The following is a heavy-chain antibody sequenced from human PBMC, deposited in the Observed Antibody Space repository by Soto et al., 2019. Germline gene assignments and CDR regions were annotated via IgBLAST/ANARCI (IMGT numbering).Heavy chain of an antibody. CDR2: IDPSDSQT. Sequence: GESLKIACKGSGYSFAGYWVTWVRQKPGKGLEWMGRIDPSDSQTYYSPSFRGHVTISVTKSITTVFLQWSSLRASDTAMYYCARQIYDSDTGPNFQYYFDSWGQGTPVTVSS. CDR1: GYSFAGYW. J-gene: IGHJ4*02. D-gene: IGHD3-22*01. V-gene: IGHV5-10-1*01. CDR3: ARQIYDSDTGPNFQYYFDS.